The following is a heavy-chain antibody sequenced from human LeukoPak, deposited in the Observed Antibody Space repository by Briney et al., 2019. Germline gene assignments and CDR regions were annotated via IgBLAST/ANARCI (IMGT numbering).Heavy chain of an antibody. CDR3: ARTTSMNYVGDAFHI. CDR1: GFTFSSYG. V-gene: IGHV3-74*01. Sequence: GGTLRLSCAASGFTFSSYGMSWVRQAPGKGLVWVSRINSDGSGTTYADSVKGRFTISRDNAKSTLFLQMNSLRAEDTALYYCARTTSMNYVGDAFHIWGQGTMVTVSS. J-gene: IGHJ3*02. D-gene: IGHD1-7*01. CDR2: INSDGSGT.